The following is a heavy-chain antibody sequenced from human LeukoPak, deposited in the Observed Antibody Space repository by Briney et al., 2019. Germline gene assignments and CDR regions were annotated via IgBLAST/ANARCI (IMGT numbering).Heavy chain of an antibody. CDR1: GYTFTGYY. V-gene: IGHV1-2*02. CDR2: INPNGGGT. CDR3: ARGIVLMVPYDY. D-gene: IGHD2-8*01. J-gene: IGHJ4*02. Sequence: GASVKVSCKASGYTFTGYYMHWVRQAPGQGLEWMGWINPNGGGTNYAQKFQGRVTMTRDTSISTAYMELSRLRSDDTAVYYCARGIVLMVPYDYWGQGTLVTVSS.